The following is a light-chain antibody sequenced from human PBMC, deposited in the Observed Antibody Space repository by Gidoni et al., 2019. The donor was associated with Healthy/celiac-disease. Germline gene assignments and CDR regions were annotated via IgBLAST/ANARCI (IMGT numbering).Light chain of an antibody. J-gene: IGKJ5*01. CDR1: QSVLYSSNNKNY. CDR2: WAS. Sequence: DIVMTKSPDALAVALGERATINCKSSQSVLYSSNNKNYLAWYQQKPGQPPKLLIYWASTREPGVPARFSGSGSGTDFTLTISSLQAEDVAFYYCQQYYSPPPITFXXXTRLEIK. V-gene: IGKV4-1*01. CDR3: QQYYSPPPIT.